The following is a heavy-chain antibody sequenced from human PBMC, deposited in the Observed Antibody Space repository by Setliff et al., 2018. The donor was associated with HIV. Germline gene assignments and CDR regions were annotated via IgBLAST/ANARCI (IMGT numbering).Heavy chain of an antibody. J-gene: IGHJ6*02. CDR1: GYSFTSYW. CDR2: IYPGDSDT. Sequence: PGESLKISCKGSGYSFTSYWIGWVRQMPGKGLERMGIIYPGDSDTRYSPSFQGQVTISADKSISTAYLQWSSLKASDTAMYYCARGRAVYDSSGYYYYYGMDVWGQGTTVTVSS. CDR3: ARGRAVYDSSGYYYYYGMDV. V-gene: IGHV5-51*01. D-gene: IGHD3-22*01.